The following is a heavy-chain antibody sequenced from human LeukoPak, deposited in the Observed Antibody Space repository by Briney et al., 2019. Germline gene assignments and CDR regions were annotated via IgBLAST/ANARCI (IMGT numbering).Heavy chain of an antibody. D-gene: IGHD5-12*01. V-gene: IGHV3-30*18. CDR3: AKDLGEGGYDWGVDY. J-gene: IGHJ4*02. Sequence: GGSLRLSCAASGFIYNTYGMHWVRQAPGKGLEWVAVISYDGSNKYYADSVKGRFTISRDNSKNTLYLQMNSLRAEDTALYYCAKDLGEGGYDWGVDYWGQGTLVTVSS. CDR2: ISYDGSNK. CDR1: GFIYNTYG.